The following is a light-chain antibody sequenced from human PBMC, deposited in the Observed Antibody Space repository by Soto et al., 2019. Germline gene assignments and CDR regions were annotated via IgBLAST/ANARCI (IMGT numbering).Light chain of an antibody. CDR1: QSVSAR. CDR2: DVF. CDR3: QHYQGGHPIA. J-gene: IGKJ5*01. Sequence: EIVLAQSSDTLSFSPGESAPLSCRASQSVSARLAWYKHKPGQPPRLLISDVFNRASGVAKRFSGSGSETDFTLIIRRLEPGDSALYYCQHYQGGHPIAFGQGTRLEIK. V-gene: IGKV3-20*01.